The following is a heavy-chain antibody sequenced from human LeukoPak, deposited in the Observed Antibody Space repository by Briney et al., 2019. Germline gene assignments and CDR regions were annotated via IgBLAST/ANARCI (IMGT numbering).Heavy chain of an antibody. D-gene: IGHD3-22*01. V-gene: IGHV1-18*01. Sequence: ASVKVSCKASGYTFTSYGISWVRQAPGQGLEWMGWISAYNGNTNYAQKLQGRVTMTTDTSASTAYMELRSLRSDDTAVYYCARGAYDSSGYYYFDYWGQGTLVTVSS. CDR2: ISAYNGNT. J-gene: IGHJ4*02. CDR1: GYTFTSYG. CDR3: ARGAYDSSGYYYFDY.